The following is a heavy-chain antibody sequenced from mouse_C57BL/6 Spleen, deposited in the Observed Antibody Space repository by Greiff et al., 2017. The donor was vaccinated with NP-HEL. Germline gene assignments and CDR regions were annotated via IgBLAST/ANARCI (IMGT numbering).Heavy chain of an antibody. D-gene: IGHD4-1*01. CDR3: ARSRKTGGYAMDY. CDR2: INPSNGGT. Sequence: QVQLQQSGTELVKPGASVKLSCKASGYTFTSYWMHWVKQRPGQGLEWIGNINPSNGGTNYNEKFKSKATLTVDKSSSTAYMQLSSLTSEDSAVYYCARSRKTGGYAMDYWGQGTSVTVSS. J-gene: IGHJ4*01. V-gene: IGHV1-53*01. CDR1: GYTFTSYW.